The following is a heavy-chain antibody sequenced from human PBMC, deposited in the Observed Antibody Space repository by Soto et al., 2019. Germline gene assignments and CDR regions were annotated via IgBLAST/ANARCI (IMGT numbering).Heavy chain of an antibody. CDR2: ISSSSSTI. CDR1: GFTFSSYS. V-gene: IGHV3-48*02. Sequence: SLRLSCAASGFTFSSYSMNWVRQAPGKGLEWVSYISSSSSTIYYADSVKGRFTISRDNAKNSLYLQMNSLRDEDTAVYYCARLRIAARPAYYYGMDVWGQGTTVTVSS. D-gene: IGHD6-6*01. CDR3: ARLRIAARPAYYYGMDV. J-gene: IGHJ6*02.